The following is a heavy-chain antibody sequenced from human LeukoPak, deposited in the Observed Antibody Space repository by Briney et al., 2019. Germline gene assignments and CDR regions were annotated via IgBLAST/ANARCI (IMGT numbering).Heavy chain of an antibody. CDR3: ATSMVRGVRYFDY. D-gene: IGHD3-10*01. V-gene: IGHV4-4*07. Sequence: SETLSLACTVSGGSISSYYWSWIRQPAGKGLEWIGRIYTSGSTNYNPSLKSRVTMSVDTFKNQFSLKLSSVTAADTAVYYCATSMVRGVRYFDYWGQGTLVTVSS. CDR1: GGSISSYY. CDR2: IYTSGST. J-gene: IGHJ4*02.